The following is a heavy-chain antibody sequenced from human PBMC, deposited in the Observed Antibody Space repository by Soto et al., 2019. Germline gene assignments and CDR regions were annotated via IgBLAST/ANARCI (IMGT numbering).Heavy chain of an antibody. CDR2: ISAYNGNT. CDR1: GYTFTSYG. V-gene: IGHV1-18*01. Sequence: ASVKVSCKASGYTFTSYGISWVRQAPGQGLEWMGWISAYNGNTNYAQKLQGRVTMTTDTSTSTAYMELRSLRSDDTAVYYCARYYYGSGSYYKLLDYWGQGTLVTVSS. CDR3: ARYYYGSGSYYKLLDY. J-gene: IGHJ4*02. D-gene: IGHD3-10*01.